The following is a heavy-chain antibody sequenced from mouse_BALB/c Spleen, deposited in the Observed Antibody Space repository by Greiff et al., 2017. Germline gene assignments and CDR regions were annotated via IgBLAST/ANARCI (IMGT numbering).Heavy chain of an antibody. Sequence: EVQVVESGGGLVQPGGSRKLSCAASGFTFSSFGMHWVRQAPEKGLEWVAYISSGSSTIYYADTVKGRFTISRDNPKNTLFLQMTSLRSEDTAMYYCAGKDCAYWGQGTLVTVSA. CDR3: AGKDCAY. CDR2: ISSGSSTI. CDR1: GFTFSSFG. V-gene: IGHV5-17*02. J-gene: IGHJ3*01.